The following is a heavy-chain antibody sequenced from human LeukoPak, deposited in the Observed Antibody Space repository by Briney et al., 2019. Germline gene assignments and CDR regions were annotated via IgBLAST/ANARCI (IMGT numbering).Heavy chain of an antibody. J-gene: IGHJ6*03. CDR3: ARTIAAAGTVEYYYMDV. D-gene: IGHD6-13*01. CDR1: GFTFDDYG. CDR2: INWNGGST. V-gene: IGHV3-20*01. Sequence: GGSLRLSCAASGFTFDDYGVSWVRQAPGKGLEWVSGINWNGGSTGYADSVKGRFTISRDNAKNSLYLQMNSLRAEDTALYHCARTIAAAGTVEYYYMDVWGKGTTVTISS.